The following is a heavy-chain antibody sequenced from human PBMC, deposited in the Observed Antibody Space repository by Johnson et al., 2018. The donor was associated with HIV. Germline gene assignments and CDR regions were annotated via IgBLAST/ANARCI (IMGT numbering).Heavy chain of an antibody. CDR3: ARSLVLVRGAFDI. CDR2: ISYDGSNK. J-gene: IGHJ3*02. Sequence: QVQLVESGGGVVQPGGPLRLSCAASGFIFRTNGMHWVRQAPGKGLEWVAVISYDGSNKNYADSVKGRFSISRDNAKNSLYLQMNSLRAGDTAVYFCARSLVLVRGAFDIWGQGTMVTVSS. D-gene: IGHD6-6*01. V-gene: IGHV3-30*19. CDR1: GFIFRTNG.